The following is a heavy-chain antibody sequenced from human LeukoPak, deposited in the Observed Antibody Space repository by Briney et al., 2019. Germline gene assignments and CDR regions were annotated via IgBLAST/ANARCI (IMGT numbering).Heavy chain of an antibody. V-gene: IGHV3-7*05. CDR2: IKEDGSEK. Sequence: GGSLRLSCAASGFTFSRYWMSWVRQAPGKGLDWVASIKEDGSEKNYVDSLKGRFSISRDNARNSLHLQINSLRAEDTAEYYCARIGYSGSSFDYWGQGTLVTVSS. CDR3: ARIGYSGSSFDY. CDR1: GFTFSRYW. J-gene: IGHJ4*02. D-gene: IGHD6-13*01.